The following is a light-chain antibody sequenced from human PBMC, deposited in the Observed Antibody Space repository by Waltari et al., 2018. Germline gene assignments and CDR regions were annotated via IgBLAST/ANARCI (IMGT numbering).Light chain of an antibody. Sequence: DIQMTQSPSSLSASVGDRVTISCRASQSISFSLNWYQQKLGQAPRLLIYGASSLQFGVPSKFSCSGSGTDCTLTISGLQPDDIATYYCQHSYTTPLTFGGGTKVEIK. J-gene: IGKJ4*01. CDR3: QHSYTTPLT. CDR1: QSISFS. CDR2: GAS. V-gene: IGKV1-39*01.